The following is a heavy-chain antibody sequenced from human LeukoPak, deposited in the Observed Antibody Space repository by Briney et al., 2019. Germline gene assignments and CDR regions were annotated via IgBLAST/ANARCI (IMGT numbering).Heavy chain of an antibody. Sequence: ASVKVSCKASGYTFTGYYMHWVRQAPGQGLEWMGWINPNSGGTNYAQKFQGWVTMTRDTSISTAYMELSRLRSDDTAVYYCARGLSSSWHDAFDIWGQGTMVTVSS. D-gene: IGHD6-13*01. CDR1: GYTFTGYY. V-gene: IGHV1-2*04. CDR3: ARGLSSSWHDAFDI. J-gene: IGHJ3*02. CDR2: INPNSGGT.